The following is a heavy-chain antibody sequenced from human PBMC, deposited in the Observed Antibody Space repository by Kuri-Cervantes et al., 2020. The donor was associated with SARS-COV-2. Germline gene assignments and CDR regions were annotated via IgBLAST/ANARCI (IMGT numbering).Heavy chain of an antibody. Sequence: YMHWVKQRPEQGLEWIGWIDPENGDTEYASKFQGKATITADTSSNTAYLQLSSLTSEDTAIYYCAREHMDYWGQGTSVTVSS. CDR2: IDPENGDT. D-gene: IGHD2-21*01. J-gene: IGHJ4*01. V-gene: IGHV1-69-2*01. CDR1: Y. CDR3: AREHMDY.